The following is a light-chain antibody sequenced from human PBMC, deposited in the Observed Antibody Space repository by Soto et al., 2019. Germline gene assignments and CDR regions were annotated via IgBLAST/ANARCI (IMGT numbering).Light chain of an antibody. Sequence: QSALTQPPSASGSPGQSVTISCTGTSSDVGGYNYVSWYQQHPGKAPKLIIYEVNKRPSGVPDRFSGSKSGNTASLTVSGLQAEDEADYTCCSFAGSNNFVVFDGGTKLTVL. J-gene: IGLJ2*01. CDR2: EVN. V-gene: IGLV2-8*01. CDR3: CSFAGSNNFVV. CDR1: SSDVGGYNY.